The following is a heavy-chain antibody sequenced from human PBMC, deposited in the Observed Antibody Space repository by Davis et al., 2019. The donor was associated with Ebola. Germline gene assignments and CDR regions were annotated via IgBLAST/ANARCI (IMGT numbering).Heavy chain of an antibody. J-gene: IGHJ3*02. D-gene: IGHD3-22*01. CDR2: ISSSSSYI. V-gene: IGHV3-21*01. CDR3: ARDLYYYDSSGYYHDAFDI. Sequence: GESLKISCAASGFTFSSYSMNWVRQAPGKGLEWVSSISSSSSYIYYADSVKGRFTISRDNAKNSLYLQMNSLRAEDTAVYYCARDLYYYDSSGYYHDAFDIWGRGTMVTVSS. CDR1: GFTFSSYS.